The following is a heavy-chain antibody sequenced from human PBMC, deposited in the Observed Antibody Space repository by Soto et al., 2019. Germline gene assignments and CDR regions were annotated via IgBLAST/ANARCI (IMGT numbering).Heavy chain of an antibody. J-gene: IGHJ4*02. D-gene: IGHD4-17*01. CDR2: ISSDGSEK. V-gene: IGHV3-30*18. CDR3: AKGAVTTSLYYFDY. CDR1: GFTFSTYG. Sequence: ESGGGVVQPGRSLRLSCAASGFTFSTYGVHWVRQAPGKGLEWVAVISSDGSEKYYAGSVKGRVSISRDNSQSTLYLQMDSLRAEDTAVYYCAKGAVTTSLYYFDYWGQGTLVTVSS.